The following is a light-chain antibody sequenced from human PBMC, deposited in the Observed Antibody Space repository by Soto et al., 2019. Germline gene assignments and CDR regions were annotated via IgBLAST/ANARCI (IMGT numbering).Light chain of an antibody. CDR2: WAS. J-gene: IGKJ1*01. CDR3: QQYYSSPTWT. V-gene: IGKV4-1*01. Sequence: IVMTKTTDSLAVSLGERATINCKSSQSLFYSSNSKDYLAWYQQKPGQPPKLLIYWASTRESGVPDRFSGSGSGTDFTLTISSLQAEDVAVYYCQQYYSSPTWTFGQGAKV. CDR1: QSLFYSSNSKDY.